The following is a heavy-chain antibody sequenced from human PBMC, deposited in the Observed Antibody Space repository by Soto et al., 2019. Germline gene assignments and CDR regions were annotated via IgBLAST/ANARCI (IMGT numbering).Heavy chain of an antibody. D-gene: IGHD2-8*02. Sequence: QVQLVESGGGLGKPGGSLRLSCAASGFSFSDYYMSWVRQAPGKGQEGVSYISSSRTYTNYADSVKCRFTISSYHAKNSLYLQINSLRAEDTAVYYCVRHPGGNWFDPWGQGTLVTVSS. CDR3: VRHPGGNWFDP. J-gene: IGHJ5*02. V-gene: IGHV3-11*05. CDR1: GFSFSDYY. CDR2: ISSSRTYT.